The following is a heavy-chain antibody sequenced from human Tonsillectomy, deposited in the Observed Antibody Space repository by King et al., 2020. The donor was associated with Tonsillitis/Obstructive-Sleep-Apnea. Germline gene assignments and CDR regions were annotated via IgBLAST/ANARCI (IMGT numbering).Heavy chain of an antibody. V-gene: IGHV3-33*01. D-gene: IGHD6-6*01. CDR2: IWYDGSNK. Sequence: VQLVESGGGVVQPGRSLRLSCAASGFTFRSYGMHWVRQSPGNGLEWVTVIWYDGSNKYYADSVKGRFTISRDNSKNTLYLQMNSLRAEDTAVYYCARDRWEYSSSQYMDVGGKGTTVTVSS. CDR1: GFTFRSYG. J-gene: IGHJ6*03. CDR3: ARDRWEYSSSQYMDV.